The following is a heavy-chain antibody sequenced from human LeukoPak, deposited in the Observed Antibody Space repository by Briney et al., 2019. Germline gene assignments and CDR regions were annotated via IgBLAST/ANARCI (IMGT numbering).Heavy chain of an antibody. CDR2: ISWNSGSI. D-gene: IGHD3-10*01. Sequence: GGSLRLSCAASGFTFDDYAMHWVRQAPGKGLEWVSGISWNSGSIGYADSVKGRFTISRDNAKNSLYLQMNSLRAEDTAVYYCAEDWGGYGSGTYYPVFWGQGTLVTVSS. J-gene: IGHJ4*02. CDR3: AEDWGGYGSGTYYPVF. V-gene: IGHV3-9*01. CDR1: GFTFDDYA.